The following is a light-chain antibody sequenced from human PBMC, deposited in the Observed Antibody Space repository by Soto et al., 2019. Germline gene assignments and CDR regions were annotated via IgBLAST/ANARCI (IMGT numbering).Light chain of an antibody. CDR1: QDVSSN. Sequence: EMVVTQSPATLSVSPGERATLSCRASQDVSSNLAWYQQKPSQAPRLLIYGASTRATGTPARFSGSGSGTEFTLTISSLQSEDYAVYFCQQYIRWPLTFGGGTKVEIK. CDR2: GAS. CDR3: QQYIRWPLT. V-gene: IGKV3-15*01. J-gene: IGKJ4*01.